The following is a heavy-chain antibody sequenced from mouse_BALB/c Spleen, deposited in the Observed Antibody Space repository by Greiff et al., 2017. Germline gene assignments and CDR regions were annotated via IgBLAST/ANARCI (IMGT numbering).Heavy chain of an antibody. Sequence: VQLKQSGAELVRPGALVKLSCKASGFNIKDYYMHWVKQRPEQGLEWIGWIDPENGNTIYDPKFQGKASITADTSSNTAYLQLSSLTSEDTAVYYCAKDDAPWFAYWGQGTLVTVSA. V-gene: IGHV14-1*02. CDR3: AKDDAPWFAY. CDR2: IDPENGNT. CDR1: GFNIKDYY. J-gene: IGHJ3*01. D-gene: IGHD2-12*01.